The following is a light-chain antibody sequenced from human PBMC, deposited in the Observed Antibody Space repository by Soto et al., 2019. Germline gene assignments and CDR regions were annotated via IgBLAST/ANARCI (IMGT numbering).Light chain of an antibody. J-gene: IGKJ4*01. CDR3: QQSYSTPHQLT. V-gene: IGKV1-39*01. CDR2: SAS. Sequence: DSQMPQSPSSFSASVGDRVPITCRASQSLRSYLNWYQQKPGKPPKLLIYSASSLQSGVPSRFSGSGSGTDFTLTISSLQPEDFATYYCQQSYSTPHQLTFGGGTKVEIK. CDR1: QSLRSY.